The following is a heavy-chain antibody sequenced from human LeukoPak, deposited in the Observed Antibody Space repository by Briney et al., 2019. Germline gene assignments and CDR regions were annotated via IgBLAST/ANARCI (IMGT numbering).Heavy chain of an antibody. J-gene: IGHJ4*02. V-gene: IGHV3-74*01. CDR2: INSDGSST. D-gene: IGHD3-22*01. CDR3: ATTYYYDRSGYAGY. CDR1: GFTFSTYW. Sequence: GGFLRLSCVASGFTFSTYWMHWVRQAPGKGLVWVSRINSDGSSTNYADSVKGRFTISRDNAKNTLYLQMNSLGAEDTAVYYCATTYYYDRSGYAGYWGQGTLVIVSS.